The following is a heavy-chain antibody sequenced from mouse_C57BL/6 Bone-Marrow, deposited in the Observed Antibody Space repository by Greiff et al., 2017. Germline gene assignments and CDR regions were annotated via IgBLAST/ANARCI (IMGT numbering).Heavy chain of an antibody. V-gene: IGHV1-26*01. CDR3: ARGSPSFDY. Sequence: VQLQQSGPELVKPGASVKISCKASGYTFTDYYMNWVKQSHGKSLEWIGDINPNNGGTSYNQKFKGKATLTVDKSSSTAYMELRSLTSEDSAVYYCARGSPSFDYWGQGTTLTVSS. D-gene: IGHD2-10*02. J-gene: IGHJ2*01. CDR2: INPNNGGT. CDR1: GYTFTDYY.